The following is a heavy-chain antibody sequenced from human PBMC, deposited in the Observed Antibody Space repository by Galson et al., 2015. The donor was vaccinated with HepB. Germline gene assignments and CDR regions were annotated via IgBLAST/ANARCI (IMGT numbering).Heavy chain of an antibody. Sequence: CAISGDSVSSSRAAWNWIRQSPSRGLEWLGRTYYRSKWHNDYGITVRSRTNISADTSKNQFSLHLDSVTPEDAAVYYCVRDRIAAAPYYYHYGMDVWGQGTTVTVSS. D-gene: IGHD6-13*01. V-gene: IGHV6-1*01. J-gene: IGHJ6*02. CDR2: TYYRSKWHN. CDR3: VRDRIAAAPYYYHYGMDV. CDR1: GDSVSSSRAA.